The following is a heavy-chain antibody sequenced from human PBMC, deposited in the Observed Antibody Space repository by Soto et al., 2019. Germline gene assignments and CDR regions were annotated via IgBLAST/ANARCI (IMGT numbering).Heavy chain of an antibody. V-gene: IGHV3-23*01. CDR2: ISGSGGST. J-gene: IGHJ4*02. Sequence: GGSLRLSCAASGVTFSSYAMSGVRKAPGKGLEWVSAISGSGGSTYYADSVKGRFTISRDNSKNTLYLQMNSLRAEDTAVYYCAKDATPRTMVRGVNFGYWGQGTLVTVSS. CDR3: AKDATPRTMVRGVNFGY. D-gene: IGHD3-10*01. CDR1: GVTFSSYA.